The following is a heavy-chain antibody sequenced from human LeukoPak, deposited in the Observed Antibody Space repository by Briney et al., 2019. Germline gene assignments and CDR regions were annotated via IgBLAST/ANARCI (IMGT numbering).Heavy chain of an antibody. Sequence: PGGSLRLSCAASGFTFSSYAMSWVRQAPGKGLECVGRIKSRIDGGTTDYAAPVKGRFTISRDDSKNTLYLQMNSLRAEDTAVYYCAKAGGIAVAGTYYYGMDVWGQGTTVTVSS. CDR1: GFTFSSYA. D-gene: IGHD6-19*01. J-gene: IGHJ6*02. CDR2: IKSRIDGGTT. V-gene: IGHV3-15*01. CDR3: AKAGGIAVAGTYYYGMDV.